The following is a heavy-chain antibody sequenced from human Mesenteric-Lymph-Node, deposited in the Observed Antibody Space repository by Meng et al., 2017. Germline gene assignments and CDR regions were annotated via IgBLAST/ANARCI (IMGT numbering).Heavy chain of an antibody. CDR2: FYSIGDT. Sequence: GSLRLSCAISGVSLNNFYWSWIRQPPGKGLEWIAYFYSIGDTSFNPSLKSRVTISLNTSKSQFSLKLNSVTAADTAVYYCARARNYYGSGSYGPKYFQHWGQGTLVTVSS. V-gene: IGHV4-4*08. CDR3: ARARNYYGSGSYGPKYFQH. D-gene: IGHD3-10*01. CDR1: GVSLNNFY. J-gene: IGHJ1*01.